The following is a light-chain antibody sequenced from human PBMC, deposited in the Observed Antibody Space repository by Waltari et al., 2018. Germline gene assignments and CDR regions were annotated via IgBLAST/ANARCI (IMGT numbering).Light chain of an antibody. CDR2: DAS. CDR1: QSVGRA. CDR3: QMYVRLPVT. V-gene: IGKV3-20*01. Sequence: SGRARQSVGRALAWYQQKPGQAPRLLSYDASSRATGISDKFSGSGSGTDFSLTISRVEPEDFAVYFCQMYVRLPVTFGQGTKVEVK. J-gene: IGKJ1*01.